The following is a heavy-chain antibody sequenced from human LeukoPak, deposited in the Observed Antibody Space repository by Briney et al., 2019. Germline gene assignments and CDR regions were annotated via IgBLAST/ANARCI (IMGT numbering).Heavy chain of an antibody. V-gene: IGHV4-4*07. CDR2: IYTSGST. D-gene: IGHD1-26*01. CDR1: GGSISSYY. Sequence: LETLSLTCTVSGGSISSYYWSWIRQPAGKGLEWIGRIYTSGSTNYNPSLKSRVTISVDTSKNQFSLKLSSVTAADTAVYYCASARLVGATRGAFDIWGQGTMVTVSS. CDR3: ASARLVGATRGAFDI. J-gene: IGHJ3*02.